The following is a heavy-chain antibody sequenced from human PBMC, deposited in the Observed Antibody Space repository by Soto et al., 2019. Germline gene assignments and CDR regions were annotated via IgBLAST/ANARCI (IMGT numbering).Heavy chain of an antibody. D-gene: IGHD4-17*01. CDR3: AGGSTVTTLSVWFDP. CDR2: IYYSGST. V-gene: IGHV4-31*03. J-gene: IGHJ5*02. Sequence: PSETLSLTCTVSGGSIRSGGYYWSWIRQHPGKGLEWIGYIYYSGSTYYNPSLKSRVTIAVDTSKNQFSLKLSSVTAADMALYYCAGGSTVTTLSVWFDPWGQGTLVTVSS. CDR1: GGSIRSGGYY.